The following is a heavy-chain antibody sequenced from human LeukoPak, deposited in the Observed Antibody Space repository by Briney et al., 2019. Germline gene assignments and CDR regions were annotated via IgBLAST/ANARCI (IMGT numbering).Heavy chain of an antibody. D-gene: IGHD6-13*01. J-gene: IGHJ4*02. Sequence: GASVKVSCKASGYTFTSYGISWVRQAPGQGLEWMGWISAYNGNTNYAQKLLGRVTMTTDTSTSTAYMELRSLRSDDTAVYYCARDVYSSSWYYFDYWGQGTLVTVSS. V-gene: IGHV1-18*01. CDR1: GYTFTSYG. CDR3: ARDVYSSSWYYFDY. CDR2: ISAYNGNT.